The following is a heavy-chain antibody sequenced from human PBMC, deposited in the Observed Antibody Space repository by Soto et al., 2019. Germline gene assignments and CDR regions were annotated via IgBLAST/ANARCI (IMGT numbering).Heavy chain of an antibody. CDR1: GFTFSDYT. CDR2: ISFDGNNQ. D-gene: IGHD1-7*01. J-gene: IGHJ6*02. CDR3: ARDRISRTTGNYYYGMDV. Sequence: QVHVVESGGGVVQPGKSVRLSCAASGFTFSDYTIHWVRQAPGKGLDWVAVISFDGNNQYYTDSVKGRFTVSRDESKDTVTLLMNSLRPEDTGVYYCARDRISRTTGNYYYGMDVWGQGTTVTVS. V-gene: IGHV3-30-3*01.